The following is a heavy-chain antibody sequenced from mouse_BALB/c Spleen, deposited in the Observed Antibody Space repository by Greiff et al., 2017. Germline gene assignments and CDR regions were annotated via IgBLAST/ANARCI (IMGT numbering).Heavy chain of an antibody. Sequence: VMLVESGPGLVAPSQSLSITCTVSGFSLTSYGVHWVRQPPGKGLEWLGVIWAGGSTNYNSALMSRLSISKDNSKSQVFLKMNSLQTDDTAMYYCARADYGRDHFYAMDYWGQGTSVTVSS. D-gene: IGHD1-1*01. CDR3: ARADYGRDHFYAMDY. J-gene: IGHJ4*01. CDR1: GFSLTSYG. CDR2: IWAGGST. V-gene: IGHV2-9*02.